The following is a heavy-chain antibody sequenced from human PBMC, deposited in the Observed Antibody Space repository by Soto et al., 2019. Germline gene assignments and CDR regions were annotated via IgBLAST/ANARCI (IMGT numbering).Heavy chain of an antibody. CDR2: INPNSGGT. V-gene: IGHV1-2*04. CDR3: ARDPGYSYGYYYGMDV. CDR1: GYTFTGYY. Sequence: QVQLVQSGAEVKKPGASVKVSCKASGYTFTGYYMHWVRQAPGQGLEWMGWINPNSGGTNYAQNFQGWVTMPRDTPISTAYMELSRLRSDDTAVYYCARDPGYSYGYYYGMDVWGQGTTVTVSS. D-gene: IGHD5-18*01. J-gene: IGHJ6*02.